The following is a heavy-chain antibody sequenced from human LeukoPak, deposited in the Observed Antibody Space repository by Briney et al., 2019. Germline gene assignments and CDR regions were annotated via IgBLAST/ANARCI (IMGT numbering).Heavy chain of an antibody. CDR1: GYTFSSYY. CDR2: LNPGRGNT. V-gene: IGHV1-46*01. CDR3: AREPMDTYYFDY. D-gene: IGHD5-18*01. J-gene: IGHJ4*02. Sequence: ASVKVSCKASGYTFSSYYMHWVRQAPGQGLEWMGILNPGRGNTGYAQKFQGRVTMTRDTSTSTVYMELSSLRSEHTAVYYCAREPMDTYYFDYWGQGPLVPVSS.